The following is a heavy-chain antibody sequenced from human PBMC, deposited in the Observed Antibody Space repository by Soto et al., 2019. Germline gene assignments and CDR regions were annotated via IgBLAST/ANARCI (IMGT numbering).Heavy chain of an antibody. D-gene: IGHD4-17*01. CDR2: IDYSGST. J-gene: IGHJ6*02. CDR1: GGSISSSSYY. Sequence: SETLSLTCTVSGGSISSSSYYWGWIRQPPGKGLEWIGSIDYSGSTYYNPSLKSRVNISVDTHKNQFSLRLSSVTAADTAVYYCARQLTTRYYYYGMDFWGQGTTVS. CDR3: ARQLTTRYYYYGMDF. V-gene: IGHV4-39*01.